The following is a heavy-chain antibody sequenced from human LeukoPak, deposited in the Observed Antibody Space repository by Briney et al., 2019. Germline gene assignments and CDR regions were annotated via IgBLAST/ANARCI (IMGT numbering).Heavy chain of an antibody. D-gene: IGHD5-12*01. CDR1: GGSISSYY. V-gene: IGHV4-59*01. CDR2: IYYSGST. J-gene: IGHJ3*02. CDR3: ARDQTITPLDI. Sequence: PSETLSLTCTVSGGSISSYYWSWIRQPPGKGLEWIGYIYYSGSTNYNPSLKSRVTISVDTSKNQFPLKLSSVTAADTAVYYCARDQTITPLDIWGQGTTVTVSS.